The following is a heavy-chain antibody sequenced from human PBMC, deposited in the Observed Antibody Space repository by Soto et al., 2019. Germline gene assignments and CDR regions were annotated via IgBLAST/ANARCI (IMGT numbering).Heavy chain of an antibody. J-gene: IGHJ4*02. CDR2: SNSDESTT. CDR3: ARSNGGWEPIDY. V-gene: IGHV3-74*03. D-gene: IGHD6-19*01. CDR1: GFTFSSYW. Sequence: EVQLVESGGGLVQPGGSLRLSCAASGFTFSSYWMHWVRQAPGKGLVWVSRSNSDESTTTYADSVKGRFTSSRDNAKNTLYLQMNSLRAEDTAVYYCARSNGGWEPIDYWGQGTLVTVSS.